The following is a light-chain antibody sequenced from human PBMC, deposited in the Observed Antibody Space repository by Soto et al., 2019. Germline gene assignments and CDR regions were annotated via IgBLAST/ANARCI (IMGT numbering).Light chain of an antibody. J-gene: IGLJ2*01. CDR3: SAWYDSLSGGV. Sequence: QSVLTQPPSASGTPGQRVTISCSGTSSNIGSNNVDWYQQLPGTAHKLLIYSNNQRPSGVPDRFSGSKSGTSASLAISGLRSVDEAYYYCSAWYDSLSGGVFGGGTKVAVL. CDR1: SSNIGSNN. V-gene: IGLV1-47*02. CDR2: SNN.